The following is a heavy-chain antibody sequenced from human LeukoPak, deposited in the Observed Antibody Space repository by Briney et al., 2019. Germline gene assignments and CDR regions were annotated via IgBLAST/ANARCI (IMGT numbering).Heavy chain of an antibody. V-gene: IGHV3-21*06. J-gene: IGHJ6*02. CDR3: ARGGPSYGMDV. Sequence: NYVDSVKGRFTISRDNAKNALFLQMDSLRAEDTAVYYCARGGPSYGMDVWGQGTTVTVSS.